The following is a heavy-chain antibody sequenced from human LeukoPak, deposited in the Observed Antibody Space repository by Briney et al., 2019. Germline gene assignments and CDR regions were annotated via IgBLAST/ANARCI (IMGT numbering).Heavy chain of an antibody. J-gene: IGHJ4*02. Sequence: GGSLRPSCAASGFTFSSYAMTWVRQTPWRGLEWVSAISGSGGSTYYTKSVKGRFTISRDNSKNALYLQMNCLRAEDTAVYYCAKERGDIVATTQDWGQGTLVTVSS. V-gene: IGHV3-23*01. CDR1: GFTFSSYA. CDR3: AKERGDIVATTQD. D-gene: IGHD5-12*01. CDR2: ISGSGGST.